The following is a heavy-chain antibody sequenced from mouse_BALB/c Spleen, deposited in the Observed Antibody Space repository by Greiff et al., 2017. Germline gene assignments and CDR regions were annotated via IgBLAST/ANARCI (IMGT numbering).Heavy chain of an antibody. D-gene: IGHD2-3*01. Sequence: EVMLVESGGGLVQPGGSRKLSCAASGFTFSSFGMHWVRQAPEKGLEWVAYISSGSSTIYYADTVKGRFTISRDNPKNTLFLQMTSLRSEDTAMYYCARGDDGYYVRAMDYWGQGTSVTVSS. CDR1: GFTFSSFG. V-gene: IGHV5-17*02. CDR2: ISSGSSTI. CDR3: ARGDDGYYVRAMDY. J-gene: IGHJ4*01.